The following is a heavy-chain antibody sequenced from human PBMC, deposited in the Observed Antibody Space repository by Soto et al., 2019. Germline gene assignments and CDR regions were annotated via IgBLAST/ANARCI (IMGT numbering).Heavy chain of an antibody. CDR1: GGSISNSSFY. J-gene: IGHJ4*02. V-gene: IGHV4-39*01. D-gene: IGHD1-26*01. CDR3: ARHRLLTPPVY. Sequence: QLQLQESGPGLVKPSETLSLTRTVSGGSISNSSFYWGWIRQPPGKGLEWIGSIPYSGSTYYNPSLKSRVTISVDTSKNQFSLKLSSVTAADTAVYYCARHRLLTPPVYWGQGTLVTVSS. CDR2: IPYSGST.